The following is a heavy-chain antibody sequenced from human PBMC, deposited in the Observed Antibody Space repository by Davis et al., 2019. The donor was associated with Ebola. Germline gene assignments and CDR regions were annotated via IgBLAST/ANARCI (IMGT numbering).Heavy chain of an antibody. CDR2: IYPGDSYT. Sequence: GESLKISCKGEGNGGSSEWIGWVRQMPGKGLEWMGSIYPGDSYTNYTPSFQGHVTISADKSISTAYLQWSSLKASETAMYYCARRRGPYYDDSSGHMAGYYFDYWGQGTLVTVSS. CDR3: ARRRGPYYDDSSGHMAGYYFDY. J-gene: IGHJ4*02. V-gene: IGHV5-10-1*01. CDR1: GNGGSSEW. D-gene: IGHD3-22*01.